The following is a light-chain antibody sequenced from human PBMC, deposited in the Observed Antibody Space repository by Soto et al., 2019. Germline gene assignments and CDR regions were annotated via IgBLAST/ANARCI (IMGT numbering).Light chain of an antibody. CDR2: DVT. CDR1: SSDVGGYNY. V-gene: IGLV2-14*01. CDR3: SSYTTSNTRQVV. Sequence: QSVLTQPASVSGSPRQSITLSCTGTSSDVGGYNYVSWYQQHPGKAPRFVIYDVTNRPSGVSNRFSGSKSGNTASLTISGLQAEDEADYYCSSYTTSNTRQVVFGTGTKVTVL. J-gene: IGLJ1*01.